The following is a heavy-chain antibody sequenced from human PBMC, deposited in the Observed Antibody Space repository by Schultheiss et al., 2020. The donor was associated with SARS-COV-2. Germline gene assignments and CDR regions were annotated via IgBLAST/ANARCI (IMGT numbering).Heavy chain of an antibody. CDR3: ARGRSHYDFWSESESPTYYYYYMDV. J-gene: IGHJ6*03. V-gene: IGHV1-18*01. D-gene: IGHD3-3*01. Sequence: ASVKVSCKASGYTFTSYGISWVRQAPGQGLEWMGWISAYNGNTNYAQKLQGRVTMTTDTSTSTAYMELRSLRSDDTAVYYCARGRSHYDFWSESESPTYYYYYMDVWGKGTTVTVSS. CDR1: GYTFTSYG. CDR2: ISAYNGNT.